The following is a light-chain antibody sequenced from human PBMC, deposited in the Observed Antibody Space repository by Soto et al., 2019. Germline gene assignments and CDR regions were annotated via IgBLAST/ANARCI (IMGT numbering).Light chain of an antibody. CDR3: CSYAGRSPVVV. CDR2: EGS. CDR1: SSDVGSYTL. V-gene: IGLV2-23*01. J-gene: IGLJ2*01. Sequence: QSVLTQPASVSGSPGQSITISCTGTSSDVGSYTLVSWYQQHPGKAPKLMIYEGSKRPSGVSNRFSGSKSGNTASLTISGHQAEDEADYHRCSYAGRSPVVVFGGGTKLTVL.